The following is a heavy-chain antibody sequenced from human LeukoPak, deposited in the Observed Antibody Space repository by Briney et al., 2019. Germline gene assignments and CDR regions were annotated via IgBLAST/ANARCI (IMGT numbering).Heavy chain of an antibody. CDR3: ARDLGTMIVVVPAFDI. CDR2: INPNSGGT. D-gene: IGHD3-22*01. V-gene: IGHV1-2*02. CDR1: GYTFTGYY. J-gene: IGHJ3*02. Sequence: ASVKVSCKASGYTFTGYYMHWVRQAPGQGLEWMGWINPNSGGTNYAQKFQGRVTMTRDTSISTAYMELSRLRSDDTAVYYCARDLGTMIVVVPAFDIWGQGTMVTVSS.